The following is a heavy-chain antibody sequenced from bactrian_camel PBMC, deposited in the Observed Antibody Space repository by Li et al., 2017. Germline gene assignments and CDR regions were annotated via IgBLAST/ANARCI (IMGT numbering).Heavy chain of an antibody. CDR3: AADQGGGVNYRGCGFGY. CDR1: RFTFSSYA. D-gene: IGHD7*01. Sequence: VQLVESGGGLVQPGESLRLSCAASRFTFSSYAMSWVRQAPGNECGLVSRMGSDGSTYYADSVKGRFTISQDNAKNTVYLEMNSLKPADTAYYYCAADQGGGVNYRGCGFGYWGQGTQVTVS. CDR2: MGSDGST. J-gene: IGHJ6*01. V-gene: IGHV3S67*01.